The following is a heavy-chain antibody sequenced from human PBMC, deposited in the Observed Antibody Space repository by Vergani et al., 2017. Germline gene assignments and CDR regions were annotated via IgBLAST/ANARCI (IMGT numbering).Heavy chain of an antibody. J-gene: IGHJ3*02. Sequence: EVQLVESGGGLVQPGGSLRLSCAASGFTFSSYWMSWVRQAPGKGLEWVANIKQDGSEKYYVDSVKGRFTISRDNAKNSLYLQMNSLRAEDTAVYYCARXPTNYDFWSGYSGAFDIWGQGTMVTVSS. D-gene: IGHD3-3*01. CDR3: ARXPTNYDFWSGYSGAFDI. V-gene: IGHV3-7*01. CDR1: GFTFSSYW. CDR2: IKQDGSEK.